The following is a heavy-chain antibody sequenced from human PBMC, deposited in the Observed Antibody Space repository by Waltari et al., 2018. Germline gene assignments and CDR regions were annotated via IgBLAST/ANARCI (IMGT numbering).Heavy chain of an antibody. J-gene: IGHJ6*02. CDR3: ARPMWCSSTTCSGPMDV. V-gene: IGHV4-34*01. CDR2: IDQSGRT. Sequence: QVQLQQWGAGLLKPSETLSLTCAVYGGSLRNYYWSWIRQPPGKGLAWIGEIDQSGRTKYNPSLKSRVIISLDTSKNQFSLRLRSVTAADTAIYFCARPMWCSSTTCSGPMDVWGQGTTATVSS. D-gene: IGHD2-2*01. CDR1: GGSLRNYY.